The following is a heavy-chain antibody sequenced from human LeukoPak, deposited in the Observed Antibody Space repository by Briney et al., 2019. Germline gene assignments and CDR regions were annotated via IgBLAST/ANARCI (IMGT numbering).Heavy chain of an antibody. Sequence: GGSLRLSCAASGFTFDDYAMHWVRQAPGKGLEWVSGISWNSGSIGYADSVKGRFTISRDNSKNTLYLQMNSLRAEDTAVYYCARDYYDSSGLDYWGQGTLVTVSS. CDR3: ARDYYDSSGLDY. V-gene: IGHV3-9*01. J-gene: IGHJ4*02. CDR1: GFTFDDYA. D-gene: IGHD3-22*01. CDR2: ISWNSGSI.